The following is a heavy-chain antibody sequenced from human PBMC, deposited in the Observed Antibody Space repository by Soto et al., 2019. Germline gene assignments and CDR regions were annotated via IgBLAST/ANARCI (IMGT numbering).Heavy chain of an antibody. D-gene: IGHD7-27*01. CDR1: GFTFSSYA. CDR3: ARDGNWAYYYYGMDV. V-gene: IGHV3-30-3*01. CDR2: ISYDGSNK. Sequence: GGSLRLSCAASGFTFSSYAMHWVRQSPGKGLEWVAVISYDGSNKYYADSVKGRFTISRDNSKNTLYLQMNSLRAEDTAVYYCARDGNWAYYYYGMDVWGQGTTVTVSS. J-gene: IGHJ6*02.